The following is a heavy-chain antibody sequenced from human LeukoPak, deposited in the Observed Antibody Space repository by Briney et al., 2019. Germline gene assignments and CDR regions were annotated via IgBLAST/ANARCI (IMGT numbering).Heavy chain of an antibody. D-gene: IGHD2-21*01. CDR1: GFTISNYD. V-gene: IGHV3-13*01. CDR2: IHTAGDT. CDR3: ARGDYYYSGMDV. Sequence: GGSLRLSCAASGFTISNYDVHWVRQKPGKGLEWVSTIHTAGDTYYPDSVKGRFAISRENAKNSLSLQMNSLRAGDTAVYYCARGDYYYSGMDVWGQGTTVTVSS. J-gene: IGHJ6*02.